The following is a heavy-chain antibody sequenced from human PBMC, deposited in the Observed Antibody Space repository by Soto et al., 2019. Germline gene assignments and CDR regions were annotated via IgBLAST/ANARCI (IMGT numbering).Heavy chain of an antibody. CDR3: ARQLPGKLDV. J-gene: IGHJ6*02. CDR2: IDPGDSDT. D-gene: IGHD1-1*01. Sequence: GDSLKISCQGSGYIFSNYLITWVRQMPGKGLEWMGRIDPGDSDTNYSPSFQGHVTMSSDKSINTAFLQWSSLKASDTAIYYCARQLPGKLDVWGQGTTVTVSS. CDR1: GYIFSNYL. V-gene: IGHV5-10-1*01.